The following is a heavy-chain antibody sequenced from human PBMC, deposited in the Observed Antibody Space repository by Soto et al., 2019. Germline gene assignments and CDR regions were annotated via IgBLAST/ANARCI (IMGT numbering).Heavy chain of an antibody. Sequence: GGSLRLSCAASGFTFSSYSMNWVRQAPGKGLEWVSSISSSSSYIYYADSVKGRFTISRDNAKNSLYLQMNSLRAEDTAVYYCARDREYGDQYDYWGQGTLVTVSS. D-gene: IGHD4-17*01. CDR1: GFTFSSYS. CDR2: ISSSSSYI. CDR3: ARDREYGDQYDY. J-gene: IGHJ4*02. V-gene: IGHV3-21*01.